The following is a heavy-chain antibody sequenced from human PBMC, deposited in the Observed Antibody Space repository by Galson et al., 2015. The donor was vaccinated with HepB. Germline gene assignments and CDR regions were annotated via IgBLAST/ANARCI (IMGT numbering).Heavy chain of an antibody. CDR3: ARGARVAVLTGTLNNWFDP. V-gene: IGHV1-46*01. Sequence: SVKVSCKASGYTFTSYYMHWVRQAPGQGLEWMGIINPSGGSTSYAQKFQGRVTMTRDTSTSTVYMELSSLRSDDTAVYYCARGARVAVLTGTLNNWFDPWGQGTLVTVSS. D-gene: IGHD2-15*01. J-gene: IGHJ5*02. CDR1: GYTFTSYY. CDR2: INPSGGST.